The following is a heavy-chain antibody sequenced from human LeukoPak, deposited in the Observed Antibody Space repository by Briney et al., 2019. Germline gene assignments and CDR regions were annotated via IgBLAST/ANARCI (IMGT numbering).Heavy chain of an antibody. CDR1: GFTFSSYA. CDR3: AKFYDISTGYFDC. D-gene: IGHD3-9*01. J-gene: IGHJ4*02. CDR2: ISGGGGST. Sequence: GGSLRLSCAASGFTFSSYAMSWVRQFPGKGLEWVSAISGGGGSTYYADSVKGRFTISRDNSKNTLYLQMNSLRAEDTTVYYCAKFYDISTGYFDCWGQGTLVTVSS. V-gene: IGHV3-23*01.